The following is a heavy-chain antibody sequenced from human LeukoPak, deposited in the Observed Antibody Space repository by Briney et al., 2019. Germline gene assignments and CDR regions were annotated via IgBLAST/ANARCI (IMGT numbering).Heavy chain of an antibody. CDR2: INHSGST. CDR3: ARGGYSGYDSFDY. V-gene: IGHV4-34*01. D-gene: IGHD5-12*01. J-gene: IGHJ4*02. Sequence: SETLSVTCAVYGGSFSGYYWSWIRQPPGKGLEWIGEINHSGSTNYNPSLKSRVTISVDTSKDQFSLKLSSVTAADTAVYYCARGGYSGYDSFDYWGQGTLVTVSS. CDR1: GGSFSGYY.